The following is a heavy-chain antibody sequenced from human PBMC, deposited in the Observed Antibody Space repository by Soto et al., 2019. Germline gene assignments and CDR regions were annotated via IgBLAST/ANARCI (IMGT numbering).Heavy chain of an antibody. CDR3: SRQRGNYSPLGYFDS. D-gene: IGHD1-26*01. Sequence: GESLKLSCKGSGFSFPSYWIDWVRQMPGKGLEWMGISFPGNSDTSYGPSFQGQVTISVDKAVNTAYLQWTSLKASDTAMYFCSRQRGNYSPLGYFDSWGQGTLVTVSS. V-gene: IGHV5-51*01. CDR1: GFSFPSYW. CDR2: SFPGNSDT. J-gene: IGHJ4*02.